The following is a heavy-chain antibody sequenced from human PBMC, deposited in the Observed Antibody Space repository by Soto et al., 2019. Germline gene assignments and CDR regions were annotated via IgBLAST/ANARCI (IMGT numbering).Heavy chain of an antibody. Sequence: GGSLRLSCGASGFTFSSYAMSWVRQAPGKGLEWVSAISGSGGSTYYADSVKGRFTISRDNSKNTLYLQMNSLRAEDTAVYYCAKNVVPAAIAALGRWALYYYYGMDVWGQGTTVTVSS. CDR2: ISGSGGST. V-gene: IGHV3-23*01. CDR1: GFTFSSYA. CDR3: AKNVVPAAIAALGRWALYYYYGMDV. J-gene: IGHJ6*02. D-gene: IGHD2-2*02.